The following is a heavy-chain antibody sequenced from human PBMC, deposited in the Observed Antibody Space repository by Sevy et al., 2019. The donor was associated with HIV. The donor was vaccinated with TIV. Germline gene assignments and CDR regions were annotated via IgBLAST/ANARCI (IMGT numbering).Heavy chain of an antibody. V-gene: IGHV3-33*01. CDR2: IWFDGSNT. CDR3: ARDLEFYDYGDYGPAFMPDY. CDR1: GFTFSTYG. D-gene: IGHD4-17*01. Sequence: GGSLRLSCAASGFTFSTYGMHWVRQAPGKGLEWVAVIWFDGSNTYDADSVKGRFTISRDIAKNTLHLQMNSLRVEDTAVYYCARDLEFYDYGDYGPAFMPDYWGQGTLVTVSS. J-gene: IGHJ4*02.